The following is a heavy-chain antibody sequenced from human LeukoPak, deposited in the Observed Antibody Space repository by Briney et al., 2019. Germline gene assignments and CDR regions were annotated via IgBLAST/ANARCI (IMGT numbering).Heavy chain of an antibody. CDR1: GFTFSSSW. CDR2: INDDGSTT. D-gene: IGHD1-26*01. V-gene: IGHV3-74*01. Sequence: GGSLTVSCAASGFTFSSSWMHWVRQAPGMGLVWVSRINDDGSTTTYAASVKGRFTISRDNAKNTLYLQMNSLRAEDTAVYYCGRALGSPLDFWGRGSLAFVSS. CDR3: GRALGSPLDF. J-gene: IGHJ4*02.